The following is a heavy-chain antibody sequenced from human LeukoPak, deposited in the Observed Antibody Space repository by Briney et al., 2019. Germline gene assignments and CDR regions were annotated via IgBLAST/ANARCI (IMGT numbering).Heavy chain of an antibody. V-gene: IGHV1-2*02. CDR1: GYTFTGYY. Sequence: ASVKVSCKASGYTFTGYYMHWVRQAPGQGLEWMGWINPNSGGTNYAQKFQGRVTMTRDTSISTAYMELSRLRSDGTAVYYCASLTPRITMVRGGDWGQGTLVTVSS. D-gene: IGHD3-10*01. J-gene: IGHJ4*02. CDR2: INPNSGGT. CDR3: ASLTPRITMVRGGD.